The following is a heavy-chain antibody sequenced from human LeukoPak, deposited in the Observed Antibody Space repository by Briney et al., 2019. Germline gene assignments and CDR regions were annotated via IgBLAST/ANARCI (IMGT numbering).Heavy chain of an antibody. CDR3: AKEAVDYDILTGYYTTGYFDY. J-gene: IGHJ4*02. CDR2: IIGSGGNT. CDR1: GFTFSSYA. Sequence: GSLRLSCAASGFTFSSYAMSWVRPAPGKGGEWVSGIIGSGGNTYYSDSVKARFTISRDNSKTTLYLQMSSLRAEDTAVYYCAKEAVDYDILTGYYTTGYFDYWGQGTLVTVSS. V-gene: IGHV3-23*01. D-gene: IGHD3-9*01.